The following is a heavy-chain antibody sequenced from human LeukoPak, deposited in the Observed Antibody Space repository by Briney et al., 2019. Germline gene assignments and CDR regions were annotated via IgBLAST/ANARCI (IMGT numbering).Heavy chain of an antibody. J-gene: IGHJ4*02. CDR1: GGTFSSYA. Sequence: SVNVSCKASGGTFSSYAISWVRQAPGQGLEWMGGIIPIFGTANYAQKFQGRVTITADESTSTAYMELRSLRSDDTAVYYCARGYDILTGQEHTSFDYWGQGTLVTVSS. V-gene: IGHV1-69*13. CDR2: IIPIFGTA. CDR3: ARGYDILTGQEHTSFDY. D-gene: IGHD3-9*01.